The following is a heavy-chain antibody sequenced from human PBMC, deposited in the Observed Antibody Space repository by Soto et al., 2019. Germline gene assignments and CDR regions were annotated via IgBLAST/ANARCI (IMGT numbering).Heavy chain of an antibody. D-gene: IGHD3-10*01. CDR3: ARLPDSGAFDI. CDR1: GFTFSSYA. J-gene: IGHJ3*02. CDR2: ISGSGGST. V-gene: IGHV3-23*01. Sequence: GGSLRLSCAASGFTFSSYAMSWVRQAPGKGLEWVSAISGSGGSTYYADSVKGRFTISRDNAKNSLYLQMNSLRAEDTAVYYCARLPDSGAFDIWGQGTMVTVSS.